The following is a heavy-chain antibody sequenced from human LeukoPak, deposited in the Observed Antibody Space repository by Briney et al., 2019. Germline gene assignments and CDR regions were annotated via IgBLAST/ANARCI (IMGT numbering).Heavy chain of an antibody. CDR3: ARESGGGSYYDYFDY. J-gene: IGHJ4*02. D-gene: IGHD1-26*01. CDR2: IIPILGIA. Sequence: SVKVSCKASGGTFSSYAISWVRQAPGQGLEWMGRIIPILGIANYAQKFQGRVTTTADKSTSTAYMELSSLRSEDTAVYYCARESGGGSYYDYFDYWGQGTLVTVSS. CDR1: GGTFSSYA. V-gene: IGHV1-69*04.